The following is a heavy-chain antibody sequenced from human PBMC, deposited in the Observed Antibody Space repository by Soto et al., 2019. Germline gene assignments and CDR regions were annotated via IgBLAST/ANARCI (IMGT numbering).Heavy chain of an antibody. CDR3: ARGGLGYYGSGSYLPFDY. V-gene: IGHV3-33*01. CDR2: IWYDGSNK. Sequence: VAVIWYDGSNKYYADSVKGRFTISRDNSKNTLYLQMNSLRAEDTAVYYCARGGLGYYGSGSYLPFDYWGQGTLVTVSS. J-gene: IGHJ4*02. D-gene: IGHD3-10*01.